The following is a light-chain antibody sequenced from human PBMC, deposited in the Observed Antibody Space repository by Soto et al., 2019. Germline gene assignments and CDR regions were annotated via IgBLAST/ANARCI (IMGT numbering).Light chain of an antibody. V-gene: IGKV3D-15*01. CDR3: QQYNNWPRT. CDR1: QSVSNN. J-gene: IGKJ1*01. Sequence: EIVMTQSPATLSVSPGERATLSCRASQSVSNNLAWYQQKPGQAPRLLIFSASSRATGSPARFSGSGSGTDFTLTISSLQSEDFAIYFCQQYNNWPRTFGQGTKVEMK. CDR2: SAS.